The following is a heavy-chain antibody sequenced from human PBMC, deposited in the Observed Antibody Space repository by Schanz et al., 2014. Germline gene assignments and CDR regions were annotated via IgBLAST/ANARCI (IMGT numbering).Heavy chain of an antibody. CDR1: GFTFSSYT. V-gene: IGHV3-30*04. Sequence: QVQLVESGGGVVQPGRSLRLSCAASGFTFSSYTMHWVRQAPGTGLEWVAVISYDGTNKYYADSVKGRFTISRDNSKNTLYLQMDSPRVEDTAMFYCARDMTIAPAWGQGTLVTVSS. D-gene: IGHD6-13*01. CDR2: ISYDGTNK. J-gene: IGHJ5*02. CDR3: ARDMTIAPA.